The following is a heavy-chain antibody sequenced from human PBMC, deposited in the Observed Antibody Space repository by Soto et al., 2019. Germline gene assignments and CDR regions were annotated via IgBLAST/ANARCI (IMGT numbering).Heavy chain of an antibody. CDR3: ARMETFGSLNWFDP. V-gene: IGHV1-8*01. CDR2: MNPGSGDT. CDR1: GYSFTNND. Sequence: ASVKVSCKASGYSFTNNDVSWVRQATGQGPEWMGWMNPGSGDTGYAQKFQGRVTMTRDISIATAYMELSSLRSDDTAIYYCARMETFGSLNWFDPWGQGTLVTVSS. J-gene: IGHJ5*02. D-gene: IGHD3-16*01.